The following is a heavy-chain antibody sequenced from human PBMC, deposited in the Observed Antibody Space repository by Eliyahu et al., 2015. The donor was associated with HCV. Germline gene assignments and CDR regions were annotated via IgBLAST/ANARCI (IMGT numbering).Heavy chain of an antibody. CDR2: IGGRGDDT. V-gene: IGHV3-23*01. CDR3: ARDEPFLAPGY. J-gene: IGHJ4*01. Sequence: EVQVLESGGGLVQPGGSLRLSCTASGLRLXGYVMNWVRQAPGRGLDWVSTIGGRGDDTFYADSVRGRFIISRDDSKNTVYLQMTTLRAEDTAIYYCARDEPFLAPGYWGQGTQVTVSS. CDR1: GLRLXGYV. D-gene: IGHD1-14*01.